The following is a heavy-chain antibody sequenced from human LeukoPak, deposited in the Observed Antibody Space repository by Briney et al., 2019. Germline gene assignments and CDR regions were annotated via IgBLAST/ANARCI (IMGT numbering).Heavy chain of an antibody. Sequence: GGSLRLSCAASRFTFSGYAMSWVRQAPGKGLEWVSTISGSGGSTYYADSVKGRFTISRDNSKNTLYLQMNSLRAEDTAVYYCAKPIAVAGTCLDYWGQGTLVTVSS. CDR2: ISGSGGST. J-gene: IGHJ4*02. D-gene: IGHD6-19*01. CDR3: AKPIAVAGTCLDY. V-gene: IGHV3-23*01. CDR1: RFTFSGYA.